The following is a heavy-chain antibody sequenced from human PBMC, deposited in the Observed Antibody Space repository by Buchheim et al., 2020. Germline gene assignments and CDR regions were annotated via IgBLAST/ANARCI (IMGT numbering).Heavy chain of an antibody. D-gene: IGHD3-16*01. CDR1: GGSISSGSYF. CDR3: AKTGGTYYYGLDV. CDR2: ISSGGST. V-gene: IGHV4-61*02. J-gene: IGHJ6*02. Sequence: QVQLQESGPGLVKPSQTLSLTCTVSGGSISSGSYFWSWIRQPAGKGLAWIGRISSGGSTNYNASLKSRVIISPDTPKHPFSLILTSVTAADTAVYYCAKTGGTYYYGLDVWGQGT.